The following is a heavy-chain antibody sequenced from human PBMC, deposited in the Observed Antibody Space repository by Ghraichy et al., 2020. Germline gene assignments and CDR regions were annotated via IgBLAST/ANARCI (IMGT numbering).Heavy chain of an antibody. CDR2: ISNSGVGT. V-gene: IGHV3-23*01. D-gene: IGHD4-17*01. CDR3: AKDRVPNHDYGDYRSPSHDS. CDR1: GFTFTAYA. J-gene: IGHJ4*02. Sequence: GGSLRLSCAASGFTFTAYAMSWVRQAPGKGLEWVSGISNSGVGTYYADSVKGRFTISRDNSKNTLSLQMNSLRADDTAIFYCAKDRVPNHDYGDYRSPSHDSWGQGVLVTVSS.